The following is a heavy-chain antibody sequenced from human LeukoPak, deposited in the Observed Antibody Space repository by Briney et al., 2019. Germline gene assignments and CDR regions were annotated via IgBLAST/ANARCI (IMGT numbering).Heavy chain of an antibody. Sequence: SVKVSCKASGGTFNSYAISWVRQAPGQGLEWMGRIIPILGIANYAQKFQGRVTITADKSTSTAYMELSSLRSEDTAVYYCARAPHSGNYDDYYYYGMDVWGQGTTVTVSS. CDR2: IIPILGIA. J-gene: IGHJ6*02. V-gene: IGHV1-69*04. CDR3: ARAPHSGNYDDYYYYGMDV. CDR1: GGTFNSYA. D-gene: IGHD1-26*01.